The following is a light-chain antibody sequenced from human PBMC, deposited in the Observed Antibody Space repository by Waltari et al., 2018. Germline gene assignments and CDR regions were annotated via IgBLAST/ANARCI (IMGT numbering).Light chain of an antibody. J-gene: IGKJ2*01. CDR3: QQYKNWAPDT. Sequence: EIVLTQSPATLSVSPGERAPLPCQASQSVSSHLAWYQQKPGQAPRLLIYGASTKATSIPARFSGRGSGTEVTVTNSSLQSEDFAVYYCQQYKNWAPDTFGQGTKLEIK. CDR1: QSVSSH. V-gene: IGKV3-15*01. CDR2: GAS.